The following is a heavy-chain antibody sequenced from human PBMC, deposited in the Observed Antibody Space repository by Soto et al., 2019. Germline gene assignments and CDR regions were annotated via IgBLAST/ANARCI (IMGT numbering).Heavy chain of an antibody. CDR3: ARDGYRSSGIATPDFDY. CDR2: ISAYNGNT. D-gene: IGHD6-6*01. V-gene: IGHV1-18*01. Sequence: QVQLLQSGAEVKMPGASVQGSCTASGYTFTIYGISWVRQAPGLVREWMGWISAYNGNTNYAQKLQGRVTMTTDTSTSTAYMELRSRISDDTAVYYCARDGYRSSGIATPDFDYWGQGTLVTVSS. J-gene: IGHJ4*02. CDR1: GYTFTIYG.